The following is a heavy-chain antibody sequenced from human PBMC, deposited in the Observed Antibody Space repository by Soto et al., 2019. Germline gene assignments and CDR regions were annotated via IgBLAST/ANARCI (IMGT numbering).Heavy chain of an antibody. D-gene: IGHD4-17*01. Sequence: QVQLVQSGAEVKKPGASVKVSCKASGYTFTSYGISWVRQAPGQGREWMGWISAYNGNTNYAQKLQGRVTMTTDTYTSTAYMELRSLRSDDTAVYYCARAPVTTSDYYYYYMDVWGKGTTVTVSS. CDR1: GYTFTSYG. J-gene: IGHJ6*03. V-gene: IGHV1-18*01. CDR3: ARAPVTTSDYYYYYMDV. CDR2: ISAYNGNT.